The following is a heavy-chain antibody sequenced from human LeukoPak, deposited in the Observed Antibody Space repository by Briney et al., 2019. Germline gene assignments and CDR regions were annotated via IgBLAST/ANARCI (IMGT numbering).Heavy chain of an antibody. V-gene: IGHV3-30*02. J-gene: IGHJ4*02. D-gene: IGHD3-3*01. CDR1: GFTFSSYG. CDR3: AKDPYDFWSGSHLYYFDY. Sequence: GGSLRLSCAASGFTFSSYGMHWVRQAPGKGLAWVAFIRYDGSNKYYADSVKGRFTIYRDNSKNTLYLQMNSLRAEDTAVYYCAKDPYDFWSGSHLYYFDYWGQGTLVTVSS. CDR2: IRYDGSNK.